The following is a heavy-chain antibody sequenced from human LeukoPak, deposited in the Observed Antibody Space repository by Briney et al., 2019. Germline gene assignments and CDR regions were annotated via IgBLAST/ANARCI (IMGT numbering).Heavy chain of an antibody. CDR2: ISSDGSST. Sequence: GGSLRLSCAASGFTFSSYWMHWVRQAPGKGLGWVSHISSDGSSTSYADSVKGRFTISRDNAKNTLYLQMNRLRAEDTAVYYCARDKVSNYVFDYWGQGTLVTVSS. D-gene: IGHD4-11*01. V-gene: IGHV3-74*01. CDR1: GFTFSSYW. J-gene: IGHJ4*02. CDR3: ARDKVSNYVFDY.